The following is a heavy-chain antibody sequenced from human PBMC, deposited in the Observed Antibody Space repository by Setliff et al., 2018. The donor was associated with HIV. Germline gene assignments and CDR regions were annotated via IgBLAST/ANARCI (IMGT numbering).Heavy chain of an antibody. CDR1: GFTFNSYT. CDR3: ARHDSGGYYSLDY. Sequence: GSLRLSCAASGFTFNSYTMNWVRQAPGKGLEWVGSIYHSGTTYYNPSLKSRVTISVDTSKNQFSLKLSSVTAADTAVYYCARHDSGGYYSLDYWGQGTLVTVSS. J-gene: IGHJ4*02. D-gene: IGHD3-22*01. CDR2: IYHSGTT. V-gene: IGHV4-38-2*01.